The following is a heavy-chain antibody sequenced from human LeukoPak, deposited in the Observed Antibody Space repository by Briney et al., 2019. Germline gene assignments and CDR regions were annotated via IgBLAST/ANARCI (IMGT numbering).Heavy chain of an antibody. J-gene: IGHJ4*02. CDR1: GFTFSSYA. V-gene: IGHV3-23*01. CDR2: ISSSGGST. D-gene: IGHD6-13*01. Sequence: HSGGSLRLSCAASGFTFSSYAMSWVRQAPGKGLEWVSAISSSGGSTYYADSVKGRFTISRDNSKNTLYLQMNSLRAEDTAVYYCARERAARQYFDYWGQGTLVTVSS. CDR3: ARERAARQYFDY.